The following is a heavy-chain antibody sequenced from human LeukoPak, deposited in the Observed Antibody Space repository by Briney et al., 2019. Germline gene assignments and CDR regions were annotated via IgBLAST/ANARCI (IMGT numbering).Heavy chain of an antibody. CDR1: GYTFTGYY. J-gene: IGHJ4*02. CDR3: ARDFRVTAAGTGAY. D-gene: IGHD6-13*01. V-gene: IGHV1-2*02. CDR2: INPNSGGT. Sequence: ASVKVSCKASGYTFTGYYMHWVRQAPGQGLEWMGWINPNSGGTNYAQKFQGRVTTTRDTSISTAYMELSRLRSDDTAVYYCARDFRVTAAGTGAYWGQGTLVTVSS.